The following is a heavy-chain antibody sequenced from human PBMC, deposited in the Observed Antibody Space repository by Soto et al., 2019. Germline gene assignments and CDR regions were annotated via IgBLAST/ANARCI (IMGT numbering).Heavy chain of an antibody. CDR2: INPQTGGT. J-gene: IGHJ6*02. Sequence: ASVKVSCKASGYTFTGCYIHWVREAPGQGLEWMGWINPQTGGTSYAQKFQGRVTLSRDTSINTAYLELSRLTFDDAAVYFCARERYQVISDGMDVWGRGTTVTVSS. CDR3: ARERYQVISDGMDV. CDR1: GYTFTGCY. D-gene: IGHD2-2*01. V-gene: IGHV1-2*02.